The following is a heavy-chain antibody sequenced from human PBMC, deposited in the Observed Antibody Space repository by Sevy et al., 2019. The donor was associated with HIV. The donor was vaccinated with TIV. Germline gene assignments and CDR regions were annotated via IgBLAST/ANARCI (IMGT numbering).Heavy chain of an antibody. D-gene: IGHD3-10*01. CDR3: AADLPSSYYGSGSRLNYYYYYGMDV. Sequence: ASVKVSCKASGFTFTSSAVQWVRQARGQRLEWIGWIVVGSGNTNYAQKFQERVTITRDMSTSTAYMELSSLRSEDTAVYYCAADLPSSYYGSGSRLNYYYYYGMDVWGQGTTVTVSS. CDR2: IVVGSGNT. J-gene: IGHJ6*02. V-gene: IGHV1-58*01. CDR1: GFTFTSSA.